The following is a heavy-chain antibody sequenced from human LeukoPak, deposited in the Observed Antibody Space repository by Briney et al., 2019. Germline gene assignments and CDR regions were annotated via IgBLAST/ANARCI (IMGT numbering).Heavy chain of an antibody. Sequence: PGGSLRLSCAASGFTFSSYGMHWVRQAPGKGLEWVAFIRYDGSNKYYADSVEGRFTISRDNSKNTLYLQMNSLRAEDTAVYYCAKAKVATIPQFDYWGQGTLVTVSS. CDR2: IRYDGSNK. CDR1: GFTFSSYG. CDR3: AKAKVATIPQFDY. D-gene: IGHD5-12*01. V-gene: IGHV3-30*02. J-gene: IGHJ4*02.